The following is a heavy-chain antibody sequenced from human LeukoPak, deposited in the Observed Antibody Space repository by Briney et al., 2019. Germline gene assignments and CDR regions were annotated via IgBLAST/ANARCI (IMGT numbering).Heavy chain of an antibody. D-gene: IGHD6-6*01. J-gene: IGHJ5*02. Sequence: PETLSLPCTVSGYSISSGYYWGWIRQPPGKGLEWIGSIYHSGSTYYNPSLKSRVTISVYTSKNQFSLKLSPVTAADTAVYYCARIRQLDPNGFDPWGQGTRVTVSS. CDR3: ARIRQLDPNGFDP. CDR1: GYSISSGYY. V-gene: IGHV4-38-2*02. CDR2: IYHSGST.